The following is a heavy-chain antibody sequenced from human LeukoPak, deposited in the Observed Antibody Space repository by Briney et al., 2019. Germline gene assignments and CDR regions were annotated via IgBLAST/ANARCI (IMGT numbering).Heavy chain of an antibody. J-gene: IGHJ4*02. CDR2: ISTSGSTI. CDR1: GLAFSSYE. Sequence: PGGSLRLSCAASGLAFSSYEMNWVRQAPGKGLEWVSYISTSGSTIHYADSVKGRFTFSRDNAKNSVYLQMNSLRAEDTAVYYCASRQCYGGYDYWGQGTLVTVSS. V-gene: IGHV3-48*03. D-gene: IGHD5-12*01. CDR3: ASRQCYGGYDY.